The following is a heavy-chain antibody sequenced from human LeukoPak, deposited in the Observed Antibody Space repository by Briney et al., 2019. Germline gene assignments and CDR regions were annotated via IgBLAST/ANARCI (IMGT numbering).Heavy chain of an antibody. CDR2: INCDGSST. V-gene: IGHV3-74*01. CDR1: GFTFSIYW. Sequence: GGSLRLSCAASGFTFSIYWMHWVRQAPGKGRVWVSRINCDGSSTSYAHSVKGRFTSTRDNAKNTLDLQLNSLRGEDTALSYCARVRRLRVLRGAFDIWRQGTMVTVSS. J-gene: IGHJ3*02. D-gene: IGHD5-12*01. CDR3: ARVRRLRVLRGAFDI.